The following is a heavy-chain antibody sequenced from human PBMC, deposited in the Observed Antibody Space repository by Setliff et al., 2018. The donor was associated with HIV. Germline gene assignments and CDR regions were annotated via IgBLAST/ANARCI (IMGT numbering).Heavy chain of an antibody. CDR1: GFNLSSYW. V-gene: IGHV3-7*03. J-gene: IGHJ4*02. CDR3: ARYVRPPYYFDY. Sequence: PGGSLRLSCAASGFNLSSYWMNWVCQAPGKGLEWVANINQDGSEKYYADSVKGRFIISRDNSKNTLYLQMNSLRAEDTAVYFCARYVRPPYYFDYWGQGALVTVSS. D-gene: IGHD3-10*01. CDR2: INQDGSEK.